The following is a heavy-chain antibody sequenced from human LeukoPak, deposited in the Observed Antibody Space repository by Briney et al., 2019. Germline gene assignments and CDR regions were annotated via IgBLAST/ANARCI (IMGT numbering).Heavy chain of an antibody. J-gene: IGHJ4*02. Sequence: GGSLRLSCAAYGFTFSRYWMHWVRQVPGEGLVWVSRTNTDGRTTSYADSVKGRFTISRDNAKNMVYLQMNSLRAEDTAVYYCARIEDRGAAFDSWGQGTLVTVSS. CDR3: ARIEDRGAAFDS. V-gene: IGHV3-74*01. CDR2: TNTDGRTT. D-gene: IGHD3-22*01. CDR1: GFTFSRYW.